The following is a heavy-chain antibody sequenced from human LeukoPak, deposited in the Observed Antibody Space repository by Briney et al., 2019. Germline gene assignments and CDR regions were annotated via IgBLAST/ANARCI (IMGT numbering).Heavy chain of an antibody. Sequence: SETLSLTCTVSGGSISSGSYYWSWIRQPAGKGLEWIGRIHTSGSTNYNPSLKSRVTISVDTSKNQFSLKLSSVTAADTALYYCARVMGDYYDSSGYYRRSDVFDIWGQGTMLTVSS. D-gene: IGHD3-22*01. CDR2: IHTSGST. J-gene: IGHJ3*02. CDR1: GGSISSGSYY. CDR3: ARVMGDYYDSSGYYRRSDVFDI. V-gene: IGHV4-61*02.